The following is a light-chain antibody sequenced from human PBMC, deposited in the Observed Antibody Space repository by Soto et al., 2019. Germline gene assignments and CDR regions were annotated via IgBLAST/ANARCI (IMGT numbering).Light chain of an antibody. Sequence: IVLTQSPGTLSLSPGERATLSCRASQSVSSSYLAWYQQTPGQAPRLLIYGASSRATGIPDRFSGSGSGTDISLTISRLEPQESAVYYCQQYGSSPALTFGGGTKVEIK. CDR1: QSVSSSY. CDR3: QQYGSSPALT. CDR2: GAS. J-gene: IGKJ4*01. V-gene: IGKV3-20*01.